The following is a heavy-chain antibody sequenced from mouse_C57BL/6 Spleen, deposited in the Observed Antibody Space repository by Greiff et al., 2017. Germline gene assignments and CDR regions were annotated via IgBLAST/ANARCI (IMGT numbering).Heavy chain of an antibody. CDR3: ARGDYDYDKGDAMDY. V-gene: IGHV1-26*01. Sequence: EVQLQQSGPELVKPGASVKISCKASGFTFTDYYMNWVKQSHGKSLEWIGDINPNNGGTSYNQKFKGKGTLTVDKSSSTAYMERRSLTSEDSAAYYCARGDYDYDKGDAMDYWGQGTSVTVAS. CDR2: INPNNGGT. CDR1: GFTFTDYY. D-gene: IGHD2-4*01. J-gene: IGHJ4*01.